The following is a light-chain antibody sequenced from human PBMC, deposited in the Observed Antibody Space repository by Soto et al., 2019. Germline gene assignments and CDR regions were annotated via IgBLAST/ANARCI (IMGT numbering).Light chain of an antibody. CDR1: SSDVGAYDY. CDR3: NSYTRSTKYV. V-gene: IGLV2-14*01. CDR2: EVT. Sequence: ALTQPASVSGSPGQSITVSCTGTSSDVGAYDYVSWYQHHPGKAPKLIIYEVTNRPSGVSNRFSGSKSGNTASLTISGLQAEDEADYYCNSYTRSTKYVFGTGTKVAVL. J-gene: IGLJ1*01.